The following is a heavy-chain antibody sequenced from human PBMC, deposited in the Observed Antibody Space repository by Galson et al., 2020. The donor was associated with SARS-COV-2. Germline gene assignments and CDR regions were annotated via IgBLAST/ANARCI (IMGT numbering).Heavy chain of an antibody. CDR2: ISYDGSNK. Sequence: PGGSLRLSCAASGFTFSSYAMHWVRQAPGKGLEWVAVISYDGSNKYYADSVKGRFTISRDNSKNTLYLQMNSLRAEDTAVYYCARDRIVLMVYARSYYYYGMDVWGQGTTVTVSS. CDR1: GFTFSSYA. V-gene: IGHV3-30-3*01. J-gene: IGHJ6*02. D-gene: IGHD2-8*01. CDR3: ARDRIVLMVYARSYYYYGMDV.